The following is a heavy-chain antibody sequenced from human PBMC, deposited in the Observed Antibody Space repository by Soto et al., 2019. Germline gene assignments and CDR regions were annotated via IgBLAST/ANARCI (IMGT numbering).Heavy chain of an antibody. CDR2: IQQNGREE. J-gene: IGHJ4*02. CDR3: ARGTTGAPVAEY. V-gene: IGHV3-7*04. D-gene: IGHD1-1*01. CDR1: GYTFEISG. Sequence: SRAACGYTFEISGVTVSRKETGKGLEWVANIQQNGREEHYVDSVKGRFTISRDNAKNSVYLQMNNLRVEDTVVYFCARGTTGAPVAEYWGQG.